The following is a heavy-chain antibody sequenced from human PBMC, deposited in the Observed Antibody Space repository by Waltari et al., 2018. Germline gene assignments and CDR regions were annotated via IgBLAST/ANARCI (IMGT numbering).Heavy chain of an antibody. CDR2: IYWDDEK. D-gene: IGHD6-19*01. CDR3: AHRRLGQWLSFDF. Sequence: QITLKESGPALVQPTQTLTLTCPFPGFSLTSGGGGVGWIRQPPGEALEWLALIYWDDEKYYRPSLKSRLSITKDTTKNQVVLTMTDMDPVDTATYFCAHRRLGQWLSFDFWGPGILVAVSS. V-gene: IGHV2-5*02. J-gene: IGHJ4*02. CDR1: GFSLTSGGGG.